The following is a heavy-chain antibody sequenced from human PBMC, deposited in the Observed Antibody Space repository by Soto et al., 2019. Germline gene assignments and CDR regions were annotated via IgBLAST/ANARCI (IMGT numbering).Heavy chain of an antibody. CDR3: ARDTAGSFDY. CDR1: GYTFTSYY. J-gene: IGHJ4*02. CDR2: IIPIFGTA. V-gene: IGHV1-69*13. D-gene: IGHD2-21*02. Sequence: SVKVSCKSSGYTFTSYYMHWVRQAPGQGLEWMGGIIPIFGTANYAQKFQGRVTITADESTSTAYMELSSLRSEDTAVYYCARDTAGSFDYWGQGTLVTVSS.